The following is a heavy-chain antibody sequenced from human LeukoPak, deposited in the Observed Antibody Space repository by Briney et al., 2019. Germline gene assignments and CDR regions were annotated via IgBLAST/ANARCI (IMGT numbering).Heavy chain of an antibody. CDR3: AKVMWGSSGWYVDY. V-gene: IGHV3-23*01. CDR2: ISGSGGST. D-gene: IGHD6-19*01. Sequence: PGGSLRLSCAASGFIFSSYAMSWVRQAPGKGLEWVSTISGSGGSTYYADSVKGRFTISRDNSKNTVYLQMNSLRAEDTAVYYCAKVMWGSSGWYVDYWGQGTLVTVSS. CDR1: GFIFSSYA. J-gene: IGHJ4*02.